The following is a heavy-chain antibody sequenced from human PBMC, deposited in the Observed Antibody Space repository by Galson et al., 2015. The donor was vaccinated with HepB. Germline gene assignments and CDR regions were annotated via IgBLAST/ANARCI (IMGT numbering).Heavy chain of an antibody. Sequence: SLRLSCAASGFTFTDYWLSWVRQAPGKGLEWVGRVRHKARRYTTDYVASVEGRFTISRDDSKNSLYLQVDSLKTEDTAVYYCSRTLPGIDLDYWGQGTLVTVSS. CDR1: GFTFTDYW. V-gene: IGHV3-72*01. J-gene: IGHJ4*02. D-gene: IGHD3-3*02. CDR3: SRTLPGIDLDY. CDR2: VRHKARRYTT.